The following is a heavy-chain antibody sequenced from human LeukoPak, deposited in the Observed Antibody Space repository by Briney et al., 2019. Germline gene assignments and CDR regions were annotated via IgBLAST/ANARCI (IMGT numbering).Heavy chain of an antibody. D-gene: IGHD3-10*01. J-gene: IGHJ4*02. CDR2: IRSDGGAT. Sequence: GGSLRLSCAASGFIFSSYNMNWVRQAPGKGLEWVSFIRSDGGATYYADSGKGRFTISRDNAKNSVFLQMNSLRAEDTAVYYCAREDGPGSYLKVWGQGTLVTVSS. CDR1: GFIFSSYN. V-gene: IGHV3-48*01. CDR3: AREDGPGSYLKV.